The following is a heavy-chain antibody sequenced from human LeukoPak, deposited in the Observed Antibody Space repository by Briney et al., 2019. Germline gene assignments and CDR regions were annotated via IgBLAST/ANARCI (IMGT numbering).Heavy chain of an antibody. CDR3: AKDRARGGTTDFDY. J-gene: IGHJ4*02. V-gene: IGHV3-23*01. Sequence: PGGSLRLSCAASGFTFSSSAMSWVRQAPGKGLEWVSAISNNGGYTYYADSVKGQFAISRDNSKNTLYLQMNSLRAEDTAVYFCAKDRARGGTTDFDYWGQGTLVTVSS. D-gene: IGHD1-7*01. CDR2: ISNNGGYT. CDR1: GFTFSSSA.